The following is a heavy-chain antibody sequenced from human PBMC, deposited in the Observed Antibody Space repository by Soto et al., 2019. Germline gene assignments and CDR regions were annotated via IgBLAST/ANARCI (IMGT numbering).Heavy chain of an antibody. CDR1: GITFSSYG. CDR3: AKETMYYFYYGMDV. D-gene: IGHD3-16*01. Sequence: GGSLRLSCAASGITFSSYGIHWVRQAPGKGLEWVAVISYDGINKYYADSVKGRFTISRDNSKNTLYLQMNSLRGEDTAVYYCAKETMYYFYYGMDVWGQGTTVTVSS. J-gene: IGHJ6*02. V-gene: IGHV3-30*18. CDR2: ISYDGINK.